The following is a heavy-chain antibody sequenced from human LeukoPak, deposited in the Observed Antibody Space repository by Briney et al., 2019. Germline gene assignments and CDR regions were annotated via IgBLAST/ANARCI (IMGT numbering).Heavy chain of an antibody. V-gene: IGHV3-21*01. D-gene: IGHD3-9*01. CDR3: ARVSARSYVSGILKGYYIHS. Sequence: GGSLTLSCAASGFTFSSYNIHWVRQAPGKGLEWVSSISHTVTYMYYAASVKGRFTISTHHATNSLFLQMHRLKVEDTGLYYCARVSARSYVSGILKGYYIHSWGQGTLVSVSS. CDR1: GFTFSSYN. J-gene: IGHJ4*02. CDR2: ISHTVTYM.